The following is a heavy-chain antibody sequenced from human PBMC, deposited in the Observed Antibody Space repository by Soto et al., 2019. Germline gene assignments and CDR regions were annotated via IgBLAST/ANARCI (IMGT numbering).Heavy chain of an antibody. CDR1: GFTVSSNY. D-gene: IGHD3-10*01. CDR3: ARGPWFGELLWFDP. CDR2: IYSGGST. J-gene: IGHJ5*02. Sequence: EVQLVESGGGLIQPGGSLRLSCAASGFTVSSNYMSWVRQAPGKGLEWVSVIYSGGSTYYADSVKGRFTISRDNSKNTLYLQMNSLRIEDTAVYYWARGPWFGELLWFDPWGQGTLVTVSS. V-gene: IGHV3-53*01.